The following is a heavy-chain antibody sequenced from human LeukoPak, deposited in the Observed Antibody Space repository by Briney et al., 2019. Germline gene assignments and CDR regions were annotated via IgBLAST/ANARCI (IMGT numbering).Heavy chain of an antibody. Sequence: SETLSLTCTVSGGSISSSSYYWGWIRQPPGKGLEWNGSIYYSGSTYYNPSLKSRVTISVDTSKNQFSLKLSSVTAADTAVYYCARTWGAAMVNDWFDPWGQGTLVTVSS. J-gene: IGHJ5*02. V-gene: IGHV4-39*01. D-gene: IGHD5-18*01. CDR3: ARTWGAAMVNDWFDP. CDR1: GGSISSSSYY. CDR2: IYYSGST.